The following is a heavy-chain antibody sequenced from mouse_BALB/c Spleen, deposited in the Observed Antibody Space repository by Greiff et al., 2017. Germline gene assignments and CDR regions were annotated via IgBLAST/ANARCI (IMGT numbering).Heavy chain of an antibody. J-gene: IGHJ4*01. CDR2: ISSGGSYT. V-gene: IGHV5-6*03. D-gene: IGHD3-1*01. CDR1: GFTFSSYG. CDR3: ARQDASGAMDY. Sequence: DVMLVESGGGLVQPGGSRKLSCAASGFTFSSYGMSWVRQTPDKRLEWVATISSGGSYTYYHDSVKGRFTISRDNAKNTLYLKMSSLTSEDTAMYYCARQDASGAMDYWGQGTSVTVSS.